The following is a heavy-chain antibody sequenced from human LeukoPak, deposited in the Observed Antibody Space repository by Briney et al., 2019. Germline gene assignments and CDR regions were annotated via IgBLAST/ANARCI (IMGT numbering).Heavy chain of an antibody. CDR3: ARVPARRVVTTPTYFDY. CDR2: IYYSGST. J-gene: IGHJ4*02. V-gene: IGHV4-59*01. Sequence: SETLSLTCTVSGGSISSYYWSWIRQPPGKGLEWIGYIYYSGSTNYNPSLKSRVTISVDTSKNQFSLKLSSVTAADTAVYYCARVPARRVVTTPTYFDYWGQGTLVTVSS. D-gene: IGHD2-21*02. CDR1: GGSISSYY.